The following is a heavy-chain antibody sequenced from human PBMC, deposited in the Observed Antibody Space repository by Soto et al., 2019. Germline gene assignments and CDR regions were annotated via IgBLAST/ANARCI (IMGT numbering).Heavy chain of an antibody. D-gene: IGHD3-3*01. V-gene: IGHV1-58*01. CDR1: GFTFTSSA. CDR2: IVVGSGNT. Sequence: QMQLVQSGPEVKKPGTSVKVSCKASGFTFTSSAVPWVRQARGQRLEWIGWIVVGSGNTNYAQKFQERVNITGDMSTSTAYMELSSLRSEDTAVYYCAAAPHYDFWSGYYLGGMDVWGQGTTVTVSS. J-gene: IGHJ6*02. CDR3: AAAPHYDFWSGYYLGGMDV.